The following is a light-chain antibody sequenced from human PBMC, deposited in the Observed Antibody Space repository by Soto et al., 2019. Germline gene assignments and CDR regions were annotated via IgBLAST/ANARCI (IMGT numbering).Light chain of an antibody. CDR3: QSYDSSRSGFYV. V-gene: IGLV1-40*01. CDR2: GNS. Sequence: QSVLTQPPSVSGAPGQRVTISCTGSSSNIGAGYDVHWYQQLPGTAPKLLIYGNSNRPSGVPDRFSGSKSATSASLAITGLLAEDEADYYCQSYDSSRSGFYVFGTGTKLTVL. J-gene: IGLJ1*01. CDR1: SSNIGAGYD.